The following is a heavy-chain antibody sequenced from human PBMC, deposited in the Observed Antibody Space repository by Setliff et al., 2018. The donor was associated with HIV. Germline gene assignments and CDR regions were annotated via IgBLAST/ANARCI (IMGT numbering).Heavy chain of an antibody. V-gene: IGHV1-3*01. CDR1: GYTFTDYA. Sequence: ASVKVSCKASGYTFTDYAIYWMRQAPGQRLEWLGWINAGNGNTEYSQNFQGRVTISRDTSATTAYMELSSLRSEDTAVYYCARDSAIVTTIIDHYYGMDVWGQGTTVTVSS. CDR3: ARDSAIVTTIIDHYYGMDV. D-gene: IGHD5-12*01. J-gene: IGHJ6*02. CDR2: INAGNGNT.